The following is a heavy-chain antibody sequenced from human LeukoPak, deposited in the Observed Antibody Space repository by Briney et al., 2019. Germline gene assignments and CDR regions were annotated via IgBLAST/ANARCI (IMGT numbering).Heavy chain of an antibody. Sequence: PGGSLRLSCAASGFTFSSYSMNWVRQAPGKGLEWVSSISSSSSYIYYADSVKGRFTISRDNSKNTLYLQMNSLRAEDTAVYYCAKKGVTTQAPFDYWGQGTLVTVSS. CDR3: AKKGVTTQAPFDY. D-gene: IGHD4-17*01. CDR1: GFTFSSYS. V-gene: IGHV3-21*04. CDR2: ISSSSSYI. J-gene: IGHJ4*02.